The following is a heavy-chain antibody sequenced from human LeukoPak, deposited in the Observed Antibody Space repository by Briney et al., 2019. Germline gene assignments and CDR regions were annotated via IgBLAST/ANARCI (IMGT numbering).Heavy chain of an antibody. J-gene: IGHJ4*02. D-gene: IGHD2-15*01. CDR1: GFTFSTYE. V-gene: IGHV3-48*03. CDR2: ISGSGTTI. Sequence: GGSLILSCAASGFTFSTYEMNWVRQTPGKGLEWVSYISGSGTTIHYADSVKGRFTISRDNAKNSLYLQMNSLRVEDTAVYYCASKYCSGESCSPDFEYWGQGTLVTVSS. CDR3: ASKYCSGESCSPDFEY.